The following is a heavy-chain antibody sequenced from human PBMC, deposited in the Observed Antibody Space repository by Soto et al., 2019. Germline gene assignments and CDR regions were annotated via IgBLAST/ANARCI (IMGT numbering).Heavy chain of an antibody. J-gene: IGHJ5*02. D-gene: IGHD1-26*01. CDR2: IYYSGST. Sequence: PSETLSLTCTVSGGSISSYYWSWIRQPPGKGLEWIGYIYYSGSTNYNPSLKSRVTISVDTSKNQFSLKLSSVTAADTAVYYCARSGSYYGAWLDPCGQGTLVTVSS. V-gene: IGHV4-59*01. CDR1: GGSISSYY. CDR3: ARSGSYYGAWLDP.